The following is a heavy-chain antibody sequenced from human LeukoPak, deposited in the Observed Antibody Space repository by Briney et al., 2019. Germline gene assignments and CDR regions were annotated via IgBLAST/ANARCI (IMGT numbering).Heavy chain of an antibody. Sequence: ASVKVSCKASGYIFTGYGISWVRQAPGQGLEWMGWISGYNDKTSYAQKFQGRVTMTTDTSTSTTYMELRSLRSDDTAVYYCARDGMTTVATKGDYWGQGTLVTVSS. CDR1: GYIFTGYG. V-gene: IGHV1-18*01. J-gene: IGHJ4*02. CDR3: ARDGMTTVATKGDY. CDR2: ISGYNDKT. D-gene: IGHD4-17*01.